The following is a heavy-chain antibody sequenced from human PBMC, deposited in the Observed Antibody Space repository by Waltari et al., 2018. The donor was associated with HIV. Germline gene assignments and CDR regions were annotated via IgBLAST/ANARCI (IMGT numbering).Heavy chain of an antibody. CDR2: ISYDGSNK. D-gene: IGHD4-17*01. J-gene: IGHJ1*01. CDR1: GFIFGSYA. CDR3: ARGDYGSYWGRQWGVATNAEYFQH. V-gene: IGHV3-30*04. Sequence: QVQLVESGGGVVQPGRSLRLSCAASGFIFGSYAMYWVRPAQGQGLDWVAVISYDGSNKYYADSVKGRFTISRDNSKNTLYLQMNSLRAEDTAVYYCARGDYGSYWGRQWGVATNAEYFQHWGQGTLVTVSS.